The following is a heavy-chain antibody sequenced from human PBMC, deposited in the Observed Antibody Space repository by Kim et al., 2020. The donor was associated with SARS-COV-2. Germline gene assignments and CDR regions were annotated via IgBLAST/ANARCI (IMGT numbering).Heavy chain of an antibody. J-gene: IGHJ6*02. CDR2: IIPIFGTA. V-gene: IGHV1-69*13. CDR3: AREMDLGEQQLVPPHYGMDV. D-gene: IGHD6-13*01. CDR1: GGTFSSYA. Sequence: SVKVSCKASGGTFSSYAISWVRQAPGQGLEWMGGIIPIFGTANYAQKFQGRVTITADESTSTAYMELSSLRSEDTAVYYCAREMDLGEQQLVPPHYGMDVWGQGTTVTVSS.